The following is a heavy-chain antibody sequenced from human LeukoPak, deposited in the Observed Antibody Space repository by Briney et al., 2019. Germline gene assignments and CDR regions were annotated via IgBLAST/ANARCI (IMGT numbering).Heavy chain of an antibody. J-gene: IGHJ4*02. Sequence: SETLSLTCTVSGGSITNYYWSWNRQPPGKGLEWIGYIYYSGSTNYNPSLKSRVTISVDTSKNQFSLKLSSVTTADTAVYYCARGARITGGIRSVDYWGQGTLVTVSS. D-gene: IGHD3-16*01. CDR3: ARGARITGGIRSVDY. CDR2: IYYSGST. CDR1: GGSITNYY. V-gene: IGHV4-59*01.